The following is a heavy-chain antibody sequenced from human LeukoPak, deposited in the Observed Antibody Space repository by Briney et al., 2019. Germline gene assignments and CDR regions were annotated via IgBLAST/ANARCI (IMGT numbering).Heavy chain of an antibody. J-gene: IGHJ5*02. CDR1: GGSISSGGYY. CDR2: IYYSGST. V-gene: IGHV4-31*03. Sequence: SETLSLTCTVSGGSISSGGYYWSWIRQQPGKGLEWIGYIYYSGSTYYNPSLKSRVTISVDTSKNQFSLKLSSVTAADTAVYYCAREGAAVPAAPSFDPWGQETLVTVSS. D-gene: IGHD2-2*01. CDR3: AREGAAVPAAPSFDP.